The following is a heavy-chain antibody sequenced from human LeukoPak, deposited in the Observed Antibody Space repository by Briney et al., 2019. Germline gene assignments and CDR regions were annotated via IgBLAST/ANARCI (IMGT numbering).Heavy chain of an antibody. D-gene: IGHD3-10*01. CDR2: INAKTGNP. CDR1: GYRFTNYA. CDR3: SRNNADGEGRFGY. Sequence: ASVKVSCKASGYRFTNYAMNWVRQAPGQGLEWMGWINAKTGNPTYAQGLTGRFVFSLDTSVSTAYLQISSLTADDTAVYYCSRNNADGEGRFGYWGQGTLVTVSS. J-gene: IGHJ4*02. V-gene: IGHV7-4-1*02.